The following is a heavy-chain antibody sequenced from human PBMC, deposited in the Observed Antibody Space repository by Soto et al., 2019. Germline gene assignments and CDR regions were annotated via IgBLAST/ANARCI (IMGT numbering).Heavy chain of an antibody. J-gene: IGHJ4*02. CDR2: IYYSGST. CDR3: ARAAQTVRIFDY. Sequence: QVQLHESGPGLLKPSETLSLICTVSGDSMTSFYWTWIRQPPGKDLEWIGQIYYSGSTTYNPSLKTRATISTDTSKNQFSLRLTSLTAADTAVYYCARAAQTVRIFDYWGQGALVAVSS. CDR1: GDSMTSFY. V-gene: IGHV4-59*01. D-gene: IGHD3-9*01.